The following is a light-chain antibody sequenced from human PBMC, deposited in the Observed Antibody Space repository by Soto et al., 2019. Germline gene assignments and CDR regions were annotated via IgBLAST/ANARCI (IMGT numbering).Light chain of an antibody. V-gene: IGKV3-20*01. J-gene: IGKJ5*01. CDR2: GIS. CDR3: QQYGNSPIT. Sequence: EIVLTQSPGTLSLSPGERATLSCRASQSVISNYFAWYQQKPGQAPRLLIYGISTRATGVPDRFSGSGSGTDFTLTISRLEPEDFAVYYCQQYGNSPITFGQGTRLEIK. CDR1: QSVISNY.